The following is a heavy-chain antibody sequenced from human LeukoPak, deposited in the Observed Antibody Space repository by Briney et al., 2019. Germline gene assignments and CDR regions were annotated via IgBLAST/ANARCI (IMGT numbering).Heavy chain of an antibody. Sequence: SETLSLTCAVYGGSFSGYYWSWIRQPPGKGLELIGEINHIGSTNYNPSLKSRVTISVDTSKNQFSLKLSSVTAADTAVYYCARGLYDFWSGPPPYYYYMDVWGKGTTVTVSS. CDR2: INHIGST. CDR1: GGSFSGYY. V-gene: IGHV4-34*01. D-gene: IGHD3-3*01. J-gene: IGHJ6*03. CDR3: ARGLYDFWSGPPPYYYYMDV.